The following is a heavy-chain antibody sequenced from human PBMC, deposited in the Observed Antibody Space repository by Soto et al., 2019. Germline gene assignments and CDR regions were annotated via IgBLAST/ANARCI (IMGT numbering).Heavy chain of an antibody. V-gene: IGHV1-3*01. J-gene: IGHJ2*01. CDR3: ARGASSVTTFYFDL. Sequence: QVQVVQSGAEVKKPGASVKVSCKASGYTFTNYAMHWVRQAPGQRLEWMGWINPGNGNTKNSQKFQGRVTITRDTFASTAYMELSSLRSEDTAVNYCARGASSVTTFYFDLWGRGTLVTVSS. D-gene: IGHD4-17*01. CDR2: INPGNGNT. CDR1: GYTFTNYA.